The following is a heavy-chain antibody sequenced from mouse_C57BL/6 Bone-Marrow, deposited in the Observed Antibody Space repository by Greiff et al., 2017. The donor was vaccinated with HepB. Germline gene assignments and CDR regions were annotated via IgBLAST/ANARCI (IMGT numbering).Heavy chain of an antibody. V-gene: IGHV1-18*01. CDR2: INPNNGGT. Sequence: VQLQQSGPELVKPGASVKIPCKASGYTFTDYNMDWVKQSHGKSLEWIGDINPNNGGTIYNQKFKGKATLTVDKSSSTAYIELRSLTSEDTAVYYCARNYGSSYVGWYFDVWGTGTTVTVSS. CDR1: GYTFTDYN. CDR3: ARNYGSSYVGWYFDV. D-gene: IGHD1-1*01. J-gene: IGHJ1*03.